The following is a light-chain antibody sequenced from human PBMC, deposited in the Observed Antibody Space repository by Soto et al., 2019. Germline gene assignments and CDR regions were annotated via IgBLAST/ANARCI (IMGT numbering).Light chain of an antibody. CDR3: QQSYTTPRT. CDR1: QTIIGY. Sequence: DIQMTQYPSTLPSSTGDSVTITCRASQTIIGYLNWYQQKPGKAPRLLINAASNLQSGVPSRFRGSGSETDFTLTITSLQPEDFATYYCQQSYTTPRTFGQGTKVDIK. J-gene: IGKJ1*01. V-gene: IGKV1-39*01. CDR2: AAS.